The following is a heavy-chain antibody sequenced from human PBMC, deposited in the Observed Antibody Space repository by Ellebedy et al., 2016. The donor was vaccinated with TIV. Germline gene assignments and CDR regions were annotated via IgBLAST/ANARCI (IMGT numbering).Heavy chain of an antibody. Sequence: GESLKISCAASGFTFSNYWMAWVRQAPGKGLEWVANIKQDGSEKYYVDSVKGRFTISRDSAKNSLYLQMNSLRAEDTAVYYCARRYFDLWGRGTLVTVSS. CDR3: ARRYFDL. J-gene: IGHJ2*01. V-gene: IGHV3-7*01. CDR1: GFTFSNYW. CDR2: IKQDGSEK.